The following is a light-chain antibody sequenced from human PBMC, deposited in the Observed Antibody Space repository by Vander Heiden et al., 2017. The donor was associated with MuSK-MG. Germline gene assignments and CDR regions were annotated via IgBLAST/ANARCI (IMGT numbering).Light chain of an antibody. CDR3: QQRGNGP. V-gene: IGKV3-11*01. CDR1: QSVGSY. J-gene: IGKJ5*01. Sequence: EIVLPQSPATLLLPPGERATLSCRASQSVGSYLAWYQQKPGQAPRLLIYDASNRATGIPARFSGSGSGTDFTLTISSLEPEDFAIYYCQQRGNGPFGQGTRLEIK. CDR2: DAS.